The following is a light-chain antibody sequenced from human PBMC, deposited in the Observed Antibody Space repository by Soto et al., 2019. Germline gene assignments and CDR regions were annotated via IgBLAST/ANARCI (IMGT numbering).Light chain of an antibody. CDR3: QQYNSSPRT. CDR2: AGS. Sequence: FLTQSPATLSLSAGDRATLSCRGSQRVSDSYLAWYKHKTGQAPRLLMYAGSNRAIGIPARLSGSGSGTDLNLTISSLEPEDFAVYYCQQYNSSPRTCGGGTKVDIK. CDR1: QRVSDSY. V-gene: IGKV3-20*01. J-gene: IGKJ4*01.